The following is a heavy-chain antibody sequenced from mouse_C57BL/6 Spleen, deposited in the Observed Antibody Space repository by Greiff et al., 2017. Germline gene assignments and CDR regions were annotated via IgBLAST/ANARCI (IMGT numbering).Heavy chain of an antibody. D-gene: IGHD1-1*01. J-gene: IGHJ1*03. CDR3: AGASYYGRSPYWYYGG. Sequence: QVQLQQSDAELVKPGASVKISCTVSGYTFTAHTIHWMQQRPEQGLEWIGDIYPSDGSTKYNEKFKGKSTLTADKSSSTAYMQLNSLTSEDSAIYFCAGASYYGRSPYWYYGGWGTGTTVTVS. V-gene: IGHV1-78*01. CDR2: IYPSDGST. CDR1: GYTFTAHT.